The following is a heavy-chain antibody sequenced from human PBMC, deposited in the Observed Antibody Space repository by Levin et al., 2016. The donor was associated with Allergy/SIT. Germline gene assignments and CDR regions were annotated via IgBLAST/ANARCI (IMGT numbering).Heavy chain of an antibody. V-gene: IGHV4-59*01. CDR2: IYYSGST. D-gene: IGHD2-2*01. CDR1: GGSISSYY. CDR3: AREGSSTSRLRYGMDV. J-gene: IGHJ6*02. Sequence: SETLSLTCTVSGGSISSYYWSWIRQPPGKGLEWIGYIYYSGSTNYNPSLKSRVTISVDTSKNQFSLKLSSVTAADTAVYYCAREGSSTSRLRYGMDVWGQGTTVTVSS.